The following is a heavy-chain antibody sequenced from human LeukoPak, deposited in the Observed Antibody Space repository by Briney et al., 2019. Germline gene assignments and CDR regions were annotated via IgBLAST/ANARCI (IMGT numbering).Heavy chain of an antibody. J-gene: IGHJ4*02. CDR2: ISYDGSNK. CDR1: EFTFSSYA. V-gene: IGHV3-30-3*01. D-gene: IGHD1-26*01. Sequence: GGSLRLSCAGSEFTFSSYAMHWVRQAPGKGLEWVAVISYDGSNKYYADSVKGRFTISRDNSKNTLYLQMTSLRAEDTAVYYCARAGGGSYYVNPDYWGQGTLVTVSS. CDR3: ARAGGGSYYVNPDY.